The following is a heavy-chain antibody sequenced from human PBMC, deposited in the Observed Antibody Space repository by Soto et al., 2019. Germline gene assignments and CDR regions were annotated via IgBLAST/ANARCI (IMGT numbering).Heavy chain of an antibody. V-gene: IGHV4-31*02. D-gene: IGHD3-3*01. CDR1: GGSISSGGYY. CDR2: FYYSGST. Sequence: SETLSLTCTVSGGSISSGGYYWSWIRQHPGKGLEWIGYFYYSGSTYYNPSLKSRVTISVDTSKNQFSLKLSSVTAADTAVYYCARRAGDFWSGYYDYFDYWGQGTLFTVSS. CDR3: ARRAGDFWSGYYDYFDY. J-gene: IGHJ4*02.